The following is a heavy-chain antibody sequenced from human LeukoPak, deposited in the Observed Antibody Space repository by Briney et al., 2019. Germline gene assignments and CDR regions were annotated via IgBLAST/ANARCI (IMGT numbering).Heavy chain of an antibody. J-gene: IGHJ4*03. V-gene: IGHV3-21*01. CDR3: ARDSEFT. CDR1: GYTLSRYS. Sequence: GGSQTLSCAASGYTLSRYSMNWVRQAPGKGLEWVSSISSSSSYIYYGDSVKGRFTISRDNAKDSLYLQMNSLRAEDTAVYYCARDSEFTRGHRTLVTVSS. CDR2: ISSSSSYI.